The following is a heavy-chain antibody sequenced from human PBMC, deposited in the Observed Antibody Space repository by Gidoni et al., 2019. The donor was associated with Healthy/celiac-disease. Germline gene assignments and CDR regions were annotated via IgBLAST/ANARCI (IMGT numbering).Heavy chain of an antibody. J-gene: IGHJ4*02. CDR3: AKDREYDFWSGYFDY. Sequence: QVQLVESGGGVVQPGRSLRLSCAASGSPSGSYGMHWVRPAPGKGLEWVAVISYDGSNKYYADSVKSRFTISRDNSKNTLYLQMNSLRAEDTAVYYCAKDREYDFWSGYFDYWGQGTLVTVSS. CDR1: GSPSGSYG. D-gene: IGHD3-3*01. CDR2: ISYDGSNK. V-gene: IGHV3-30*18.